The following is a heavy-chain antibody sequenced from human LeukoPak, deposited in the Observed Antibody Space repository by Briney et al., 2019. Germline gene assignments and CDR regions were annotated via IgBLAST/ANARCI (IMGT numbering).Heavy chain of an antibody. CDR3: TTSTGATIFGVVIIPVDY. D-gene: IGHD3-3*01. J-gene: IGHJ4*02. V-gene: IGHV3-15*01. Sequence: SGGSLRLSCAASGITVSTNYMSWVRQAPGKGLEWVGRIKSKTDGGTTDYAAPVKGRFTISRDDSKNTLYLQMNSLKTEDTAVYYCTTSTGATIFGVVIIPVDYWGQGTLVTVSS. CDR2: IKSKTDGGTT. CDR1: GITVSTNY.